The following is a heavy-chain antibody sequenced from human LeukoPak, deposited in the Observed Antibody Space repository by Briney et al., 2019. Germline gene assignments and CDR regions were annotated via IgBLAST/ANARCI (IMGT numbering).Heavy chain of an antibody. D-gene: IGHD3-22*01. CDR3: AKHVGGHRRKIVMVIRYFDY. J-gene: IGHJ4*02. CDR1: GFTFSNYA. CDR2: ISGSGGST. V-gene: IGHV3-23*01. Sequence: GGSLRLSCAASGFTFSNYAMNWVRQAPGKGLEWVSTISGSGGSTYYADSVKGRFTISRDNSKNTLYLQMNSLRAEDTAVYYCAKHVGGHRRKIVMVIRYFDYWGQEPLVPVSS.